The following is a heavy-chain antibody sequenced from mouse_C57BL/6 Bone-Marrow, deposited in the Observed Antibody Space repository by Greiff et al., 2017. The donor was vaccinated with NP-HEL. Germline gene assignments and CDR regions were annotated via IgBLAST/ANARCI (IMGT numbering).Heavy chain of an antibody. CDR1: GFTFSDYG. J-gene: IGHJ2*01. Sequence: EVQRVESGGGLVKPGGSLKLSCAASGFTFSDYGMHWVRQAPEKGLEWVAYISSGSSTIYYADTVKGRFTISRDNAKNTLFLQMTSLRSEDTAMYYCARIYYDYDHYFDYWGQGTTLTVSS. CDR2: ISSGSSTI. V-gene: IGHV5-17*01. CDR3: ARIYYDYDHYFDY. D-gene: IGHD2-4*01.